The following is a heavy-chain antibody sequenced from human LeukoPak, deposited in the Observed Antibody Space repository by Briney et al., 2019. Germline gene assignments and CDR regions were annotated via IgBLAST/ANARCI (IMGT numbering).Heavy chain of an antibody. CDR3: ARDFAANYLDY. V-gene: IGHV4-31*03. J-gene: IGHJ4*02. CDR2: IYYSGST. D-gene: IGHD2-15*01. CDR1: GGSISSGGYY. Sequence: SETLSLTCTVSGGSISSGGYYWSWIRQHSGKGLEWIGYIYYSGSTYYNPSLKSRVTISVDTSKNQFSLKLSSVTAADTAVYYCARDFAANYLDYWGQGTLVTVSS.